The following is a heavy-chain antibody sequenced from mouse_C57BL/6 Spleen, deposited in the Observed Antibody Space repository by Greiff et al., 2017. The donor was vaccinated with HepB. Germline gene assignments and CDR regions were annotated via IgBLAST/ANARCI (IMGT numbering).Heavy chain of an antibody. J-gene: IGHJ1*03. V-gene: IGHV14-2*01. Sequence: VHVKQSGAELVRPGASVKLSCTASGFNIKDYYMHWVKQRPEQGLEWIGRIDPEDGDTEYAPKFQGKATITADTSSNTAYLQLSSLTSEDTAVYYCAPYYYGSSHWYFDVWGTGTTVTVSS. CDR3: APYYYGSSHWYFDV. CDR1: GFNIKDYY. D-gene: IGHD1-1*01. CDR2: IDPEDGDT.